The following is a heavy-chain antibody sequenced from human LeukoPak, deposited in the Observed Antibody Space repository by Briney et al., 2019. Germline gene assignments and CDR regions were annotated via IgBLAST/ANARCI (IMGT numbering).Heavy chain of an antibody. D-gene: IGHD3-3*01. CDR3: AREDTIFGVVIGNYFDY. Sequence: PSETLSLTCSVSGDSISNYYWSWIRQPAGKGLEWIGRIYTSGSTNYNPSLKSRVTMSVDTSKNQFSLKLSSVTAADTAVYYCAREDTIFGVVIGNYFDYWGQGTLVTVSS. J-gene: IGHJ4*02. V-gene: IGHV4-4*07. CDR1: GDSISNYY. CDR2: IYTSGST.